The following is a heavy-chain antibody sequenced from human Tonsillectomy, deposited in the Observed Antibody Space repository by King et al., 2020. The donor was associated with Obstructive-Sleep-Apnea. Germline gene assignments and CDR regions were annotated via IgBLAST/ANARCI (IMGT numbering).Heavy chain of an antibody. CDR3: ATSYSGYVYFDY. Sequence: VQLVESGGGLIRPGGSLRLSCAASGFTFSSYALSWVRQAPGKGLEWVSVISGSGDRTYYADSVKGRFTVSRDNSKNTLYLQMNSLRADDTALYYCATSYSGYVYFDYWGQGPLVTVSS. V-gene: IGHV3-23*04. CDR2: ISGSGDRT. D-gene: IGHD5-12*01. CDR1: GFTFSSYA. J-gene: IGHJ4*02.